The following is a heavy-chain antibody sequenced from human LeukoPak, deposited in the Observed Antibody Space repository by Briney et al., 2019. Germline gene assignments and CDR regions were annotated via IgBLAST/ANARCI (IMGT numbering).Heavy chain of an antibody. CDR2: INHSGST. Sequence: SETLSLTCAVYGGSFSGYYWSWIRQPPGKGLEWIGEINHSGSTNYNPSLKSRVTISVDTSKNQFSLKLNSVTAADTAVYYRARHALAAEKGWDWGQGTLVTVSS. CDR1: GGSFSGYY. V-gene: IGHV4-34*01. D-gene: IGHD6-13*01. J-gene: IGHJ4*02. CDR3: ARHALAAEKGWD.